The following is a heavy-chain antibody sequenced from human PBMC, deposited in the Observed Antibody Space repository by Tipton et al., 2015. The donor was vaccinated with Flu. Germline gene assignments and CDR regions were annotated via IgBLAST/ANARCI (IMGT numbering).Heavy chain of an antibody. J-gene: IGHJ4*02. CDR2: IYPSGTT. V-gene: IGHV4-39*01. D-gene: IGHD3-10*02. CDR1: SGSIRSINYF. CDR3: ARLSYYDVDLKNFYFED. Sequence: TLSLTCTVSSGSIRSINYFCAWIRQPPGKGLELIGSIYPSGTTYYNPSLKSRVTISVDTSKSQFSLKVRSVTAADTAVYYCARLSYYDVDLKNFYFEDWGQGTLVTVS.